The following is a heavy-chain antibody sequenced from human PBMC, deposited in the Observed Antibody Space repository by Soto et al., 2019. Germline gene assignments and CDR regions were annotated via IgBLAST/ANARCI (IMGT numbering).Heavy chain of an antibody. D-gene: IGHD3-22*01. CDR1: GFTFSSYA. CDR2: ISGSGGST. J-gene: IGHJ4*02. V-gene: IGHV3-23*01. CDR3: AKDPDSYYYDSSGYYQPDY. Sequence: GGSLRLSCAASGFTFSSYAMSWVRQAPGKGLEWVSAISGSGGSTYYADSVKGRFTISRDNSKNTLYLQMNSLRAEDTAVYYCAKDPDSYYYDSSGYYQPDYWGQGTLVTVSS.